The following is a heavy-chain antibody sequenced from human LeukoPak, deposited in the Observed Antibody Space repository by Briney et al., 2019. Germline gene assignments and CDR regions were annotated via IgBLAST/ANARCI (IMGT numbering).Heavy chain of an antibody. CDR2: ISGSGGST. V-gene: IGHV3-23*01. D-gene: IGHD2-2*01. Sequence: SGGSLSLSCAASGFTFSSYGMSWLRQATGRALEWVSSISGSGGSTYYADSVKGRFTISRDNSKNTLYLQMNSLRAEDTAVYYCAKDIVVVPAASNFDYWGQGTLVTVSS. CDR3: AKDIVVVPAASNFDY. J-gene: IGHJ4*02. CDR1: GFTFSSYG.